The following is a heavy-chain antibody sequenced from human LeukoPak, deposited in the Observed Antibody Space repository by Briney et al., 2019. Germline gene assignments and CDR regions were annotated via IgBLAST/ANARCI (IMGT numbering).Heavy chain of an antibody. CDR3: ARDFFSGLDV. Sequence: ASVKVSCKASGYSFTSYDINWMRQAPGGGLEWMGWMNPISGDTGYAQKFRGRVTMTRDTSISAAYMELRTLTSDDTAIYYCARDFFSGLDVWGQGTTVTVSS. CDR2: MNPISGDT. V-gene: IGHV1-8*01. CDR1: GYSFTSYD. J-gene: IGHJ6*02.